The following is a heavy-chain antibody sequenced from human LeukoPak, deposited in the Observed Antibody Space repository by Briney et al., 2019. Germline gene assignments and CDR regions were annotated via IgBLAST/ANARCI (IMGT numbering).Heavy chain of an antibody. Sequence: PSETLSLTCTVSGGSISSSIYYWGWIRQPPGKGLEWIGSVHCETTYYNPSLKSRVTISVDTSKNHFSLKLSSVTAADTAVYYCAGHRNPKRSFVFRDLSWFDPWGQGTLVTVSS. V-gene: IGHV4-39*02. D-gene: IGHD1-26*01. CDR2: VHCETT. CDR3: AGHRNPKRSFVFRDLSWFDP. J-gene: IGHJ5*02. CDR1: GGSISSSIYY.